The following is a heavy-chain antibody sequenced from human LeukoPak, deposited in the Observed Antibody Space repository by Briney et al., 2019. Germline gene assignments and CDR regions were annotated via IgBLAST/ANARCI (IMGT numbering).Heavy chain of an antibody. CDR1: GFTFDDYA. J-gene: IGHJ4*02. V-gene: IGHV3-9*01. Sequence: GGSLRLSCAASGFTFDDYAMHWVRQAPGKGLEWVSGISWYSGSIGYADSVKGRFTISRDNPKNTLYLQMNSLRPEDTAVYYCAKSLQLLLIDHWGQGTLVTVSS. D-gene: IGHD2-21*01. CDR3: AKSLQLLLIDH. CDR2: ISWYSGSI.